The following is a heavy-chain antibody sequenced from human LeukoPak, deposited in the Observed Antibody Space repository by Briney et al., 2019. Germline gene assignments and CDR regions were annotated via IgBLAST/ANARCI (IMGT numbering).Heavy chain of an antibody. Sequence: GGSLRLSCAASGFTFSSYGMHWVRQAPGKGLEWVAFIRYDGSNKYYADSVKGRFTISRDNSKNTLYLQMNSLRAEDTAVYYCAKDGQREPDFYYYYMDVWGKGTTVTVSS. CDR3: AKDGQREPDFYYYYMDV. J-gene: IGHJ6*03. D-gene: IGHD6-25*01. CDR2: IRYDGSNK. CDR1: GFTFSSYG. V-gene: IGHV3-30*02.